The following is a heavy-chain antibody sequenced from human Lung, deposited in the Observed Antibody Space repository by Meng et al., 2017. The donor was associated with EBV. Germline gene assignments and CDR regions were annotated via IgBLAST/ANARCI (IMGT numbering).Heavy chain of an antibody. CDR1: GNTFTNYG. CDR2: ISAYNGNT. V-gene: IGHV1-18*01. CDR3: ARGEVGITSGDY. Sequence: AQFGQPGGEGKKPGASVKVACKASGNTFTNYGITWVRQAPGQGLEWRGWISAYNGNTNYAQPLQGRLTMTTDTSTSTAYMELRSLRSDDTAVYYCARGEVGITSGDYWGQGTLVTASS. J-gene: IGHJ4*02. D-gene: IGHD1-26*01.